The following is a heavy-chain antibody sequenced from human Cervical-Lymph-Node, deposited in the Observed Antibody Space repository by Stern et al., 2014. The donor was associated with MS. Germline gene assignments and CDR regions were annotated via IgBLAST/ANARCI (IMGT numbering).Heavy chain of an antibody. Sequence: EVQLVESGGTLVQPGGSLRLSCAASGFTFSSYAMSWVRQAPGKVLEWVSVVDGSDGSTFYADSVKGSFTISRDNSKNTLFLQMNSLRAEDTAVYYCAKVYGSGPFDYWGQGTMVTVSS. D-gene: IGHD6-19*01. V-gene: IGHV3-23*04. CDR3: AKVYGSGPFDY. J-gene: IGHJ4*02. CDR2: VDGSDGST. CDR1: GFTFSSYA.